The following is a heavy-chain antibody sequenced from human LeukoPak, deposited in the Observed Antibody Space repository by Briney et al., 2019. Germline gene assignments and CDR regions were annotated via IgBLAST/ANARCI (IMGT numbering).Heavy chain of an antibody. J-gene: IGHJ6*02. CDR2: ISYNGSP. D-gene: IGHD3-9*01. CDR1: GGSISNSY. Sequence: PSETLALTCTVSGGSISNSYWSWIRLSPGKGLEWIGYISYNGSPDYSPTLKSRVTISSDTSKNQFFLIMRSVTAADTAVYYCARDHWLLSSKTWYYSGLDVWGQGTTVTVSS. V-gene: IGHV4-59*01. CDR3: ARDHWLLSSKTWYYSGLDV.